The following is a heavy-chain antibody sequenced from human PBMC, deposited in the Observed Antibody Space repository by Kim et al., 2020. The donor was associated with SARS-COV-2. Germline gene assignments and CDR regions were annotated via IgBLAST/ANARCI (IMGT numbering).Heavy chain of an antibody. D-gene: IGHD3-9*01. CDR2: IFGSGGP. J-gene: IGHJ2*01. CDR1: GASIRDFY. CDR3: ARPRYSAATGLFWVFDL. V-gene: IGHV4-4*09. Sequence: SETLSLTCSVSGASIRDFYWSWIRQSPGKGLEWIGYIFGSGGPDYSPSFRGRAAISLDTSKSQFSLSLRSVTAADSALYFCARPRYSAATGLFWVFDLWGRGTLVTVSA.